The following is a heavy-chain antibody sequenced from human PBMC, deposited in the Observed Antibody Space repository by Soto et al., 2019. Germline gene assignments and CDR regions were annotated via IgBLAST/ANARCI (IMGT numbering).Heavy chain of an antibody. CDR3: ARRGGSSSGYYYYAMDV. CDR2: IYSNGDT. J-gene: IGHJ6*02. D-gene: IGHD6-6*01. CDR1: SDSMNSGGYY. Sequence: LSLTCSVSSDSMNSGGYYWSWIRQHPGKGLEWIGYIYSNGDTYYNPSLKSRVTISVDTSKNQFSLNLTSVTAADTAVYYCARRGGSSSGYYYYAMDVWGQGTTVTV. V-gene: IGHV4-31*03.